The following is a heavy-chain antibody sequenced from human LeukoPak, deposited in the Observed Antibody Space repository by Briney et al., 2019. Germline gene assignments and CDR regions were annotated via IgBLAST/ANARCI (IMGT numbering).Heavy chain of an antibody. Sequence: GPVKVSCKASGYTFTGYYMHWVRQAPGQGLEWMGWINPNSGGTNYAQKFQGRVTMTRDTSISTAYMELSRLRSYDTAVYYGARGRTYSSSGLNDYWGQGTLVTVSS. V-gene: IGHV1-2*02. CDR3: ARGRTYSSSGLNDY. CDR2: INPNSGGT. CDR1: GYTFTGYY. J-gene: IGHJ4*02. D-gene: IGHD6-13*01.